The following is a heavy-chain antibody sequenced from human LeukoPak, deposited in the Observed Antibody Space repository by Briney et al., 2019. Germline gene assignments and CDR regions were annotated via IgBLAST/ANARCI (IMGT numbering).Heavy chain of an antibody. CDR1: GGSISSSNW. CDR3: ARDKVRGIDAFDI. D-gene: IGHD3-10*01. J-gene: IGHJ3*02. Sequence: SETLSLTCAVSGGSISSSNWWSWVRQPPGKGLEWIGEIYHSGSTNYNPSLKSRVTISVDKSKNQFSLKLSSVTAADTAVYYCARDKVRGIDAFDIWGQGTMVTVSS. V-gene: IGHV4-4*02. CDR2: IYHSGST.